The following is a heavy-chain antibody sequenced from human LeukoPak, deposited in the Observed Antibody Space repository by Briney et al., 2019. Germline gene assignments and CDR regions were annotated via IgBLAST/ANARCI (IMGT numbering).Heavy chain of an antibody. CDR3: ARRGLRGYSSSSSLDY. CDR2: INHSGST. J-gene: IGHJ4*02. Sequence: SETLSLTCAVYGGSFSGYYWSWIRQPPGKGLEWIGEINHSGSTNYNPSLKSRVTISVDTSKNQFSLKLSSVTAADTAVYYCARRGLRGYSSSSSLDYWGQGTLVTVSS. CDR1: GGSFSGYY. D-gene: IGHD6-6*01. V-gene: IGHV4-34*01.